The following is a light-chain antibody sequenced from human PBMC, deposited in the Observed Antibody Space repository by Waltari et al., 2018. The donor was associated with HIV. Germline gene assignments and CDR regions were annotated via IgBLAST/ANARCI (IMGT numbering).Light chain of an antibody. V-gene: IGKV2-30*01. CDR2: KVS. CDR3: MQGTHWPRT. J-gene: IGKJ1*01. CDR1: QSLLYSDGNTY. Sequence: EAVLTQSPLSLPVTLGQPASISCRSSQSLLYSDGNTYLNWFNQRPGQSPRRLIYKVSNRDPGVPDRFSGSVSGTDFTLKISKVEAEDVGVYYCMQGTHWPRTFGQGTKVEIK.